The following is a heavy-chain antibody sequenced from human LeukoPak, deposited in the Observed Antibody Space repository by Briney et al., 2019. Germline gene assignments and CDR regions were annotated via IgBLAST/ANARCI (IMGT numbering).Heavy chain of an antibody. J-gene: IGHJ6*02. D-gene: IGHD5-24*01. CDR2: MSGSGGST. CDR3: AKGDGYTVYYGMDV. Sequence: PGGSLTLSCAASGFPLSSYAMSGVPQPPGKGVEGVSAMSGSGGSTYYADSVKGRFTISRDNSKNTLYLQMNSLRAEDTAVYYCAKGDGYTVYYGMDVWGQGTTVTVSS. V-gene: IGHV3-23*01. CDR1: GFPLSSYA.